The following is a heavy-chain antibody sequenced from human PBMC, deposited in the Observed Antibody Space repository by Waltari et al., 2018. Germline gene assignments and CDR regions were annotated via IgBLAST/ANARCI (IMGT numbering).Heavy chain of an antibody. CDR2: INDSGRT. CDR1: GGSLSGYH. J-gene: IGHJ6*03. CDR3: ARVFGYYYYYMDV. D-gene: IGHD3-3*01. V-gene: IGHV4-34*02. Sequence: QVQLQQWGAGLLKPSETLSLTCDVSGGSLSGYHWTWIRQPPGKGLEWIGEINDSGRTTYTPSRERRVTVSIDTANNQFSLRVRSVTAADTAVYYCARVFGYYYYYMDVWGKGTTVTISS.